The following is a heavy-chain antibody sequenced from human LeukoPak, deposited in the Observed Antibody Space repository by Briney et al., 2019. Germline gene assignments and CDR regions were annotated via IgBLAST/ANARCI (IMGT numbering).Heavy chain of an antibody. D-gene: IGHD3/OR15-3a*01. CDR1: GFTFDDYA. J-gene: IGHJ4*02. V-gene: IGHV3-43*02. CDR2: IHTDGTT. Sequence: PGGSLRLSCAASGFTFDDYAMHWVRQAPGKGLEWVSLIHTDGTTYYADSVKGRFAISRDNSKKSLYLQINRLTTDDTALYYCAKTRRTWTKYADFDRWGQGTLVTVSS. CDR3: AKTRRTWTKYADFDR.